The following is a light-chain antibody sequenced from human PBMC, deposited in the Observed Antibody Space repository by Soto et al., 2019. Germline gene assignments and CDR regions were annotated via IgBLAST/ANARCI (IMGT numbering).Light chain of an antibody. CDR3: QQRSNGPPYT. Sequence: EIVLTQSPATLSLSPGERATLSCRASQSVSSYLAWYQQKPGQAPRLLIYDASNRATGIPARFSGSGSGTDIALTISSLEHEDLAVYYCQQRSNGPPYTFGQGTKLEIK. V-gene: IGKV3-11*01. J-gene: IGKJ2*01. CDR2: DAS. CDR1: QSVSSY.